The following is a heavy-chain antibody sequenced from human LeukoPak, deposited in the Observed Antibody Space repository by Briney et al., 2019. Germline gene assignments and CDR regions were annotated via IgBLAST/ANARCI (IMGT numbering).Heavy chain of an antibody. D-gene: IGHD3-16*02. CDR1: GFTVSSNY. J-gene: IGHJ3*02. CDR2: IYSGGST. CDR3: ARDHYDYVWGSYRTDAFDI. Sequence: PGGSLRLSCAASGFTVSSNYMSWVRQAPGKGLEWVSVIYSGGSTYYADSVKGRFTISRDNSKNTLYLQMNSLRAEDTAVYYCARDHYDYVWGSYRTDAFDIWGQGTMVTVSS. V-gene: IGHV3-66*01.